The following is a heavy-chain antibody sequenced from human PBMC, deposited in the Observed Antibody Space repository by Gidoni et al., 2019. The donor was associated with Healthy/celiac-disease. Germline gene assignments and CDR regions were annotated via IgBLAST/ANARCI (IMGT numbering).Heavy chain of an antibody. CDR1: GFTFRSYR. CDR2: ISSSSSYI. D-gene: IGHD2-15*01. J-gene: IGHJ4*02. V-gene: IGHV3-21*01. Sequence: EVQLVEAGGGLVKPGGSLRLSCAASGFTFRSYRMNWVRQAPGKGLEWVSSISSSSSYIYYADSVKGRFTISRDNAKNSLYLQMNSLRAEDTAVYYCARDQGYCSGGSCYRGVYWGQGTLVTVSS. CDR3: ARDQGYCSGGSCYRGVY.